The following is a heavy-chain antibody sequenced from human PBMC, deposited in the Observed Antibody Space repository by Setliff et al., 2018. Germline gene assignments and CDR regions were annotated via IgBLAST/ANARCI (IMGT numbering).Heavy chain of an antibody. J-gene: IGHJ4*02. CDR3: ARRRYYDSSGYYYFDY. CDR1: GYSFTSYW. CDR2: IYPGDSDT. Sequence: GESLKISCRGSGYSFTSYWIGWVRQMPGKGLEWMGIIYPGDSDTRYSPSFQGQVTISADKSISTAYLQWSSLKASDTAMYYCARRRYYDSSGYYYFDYWGQGTLVTVSS. D-gene: IGHD3-22*01. V-gene: IGHV5-51*01.